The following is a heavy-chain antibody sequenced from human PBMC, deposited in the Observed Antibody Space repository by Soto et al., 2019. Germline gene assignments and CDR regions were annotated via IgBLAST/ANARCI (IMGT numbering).Heavy chain of an antibody. Sequence: ASVKVSCKASGYSFTSYAIHWVRQAPGQRLEWMGWINAGNGNTKIPQKFQGWVTMTRDTSISTAYMELSRLRSDDTAVYYCARVGTTVFGVASDAFDIWGQGTMVTVSS. D-gene: IGHD3-3*01. CDR1: GYSFTSYA. V-gene: IGHV1-3*01. CDR3: ARVGTTVFGVASDAFDI. J-gene: IGHJ3*02. CDR2: INAGNGNT.